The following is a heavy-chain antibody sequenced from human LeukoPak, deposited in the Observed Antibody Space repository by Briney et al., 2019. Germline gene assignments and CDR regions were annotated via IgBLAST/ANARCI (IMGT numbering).Heavy chain of an antibody. CDR3: AADPYFSYYDSSGYYSNFDY. D-gene: IGHD3-22*01. J-gene: IGHJ4*02. V-gene: IGHV1-58*02. CDR1: GFTFTSSA. Sequence: ASVKVSCKASGFTFTSSAMQWVRQARGQRLEWIGWIVVGSGNTNYAQKFQERVTITRDMSTSTAYMELSSLRSEDTAVYYCAADPYFSYYDSSGYYSNFDYWGQGTLVTVSS. CDR2: IVVGSGNT.